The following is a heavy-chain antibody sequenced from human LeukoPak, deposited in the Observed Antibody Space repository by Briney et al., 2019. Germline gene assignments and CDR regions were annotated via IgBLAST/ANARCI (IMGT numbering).Heavy chain of an antibody. CDR3: SRESGPFCPFGY. CDR1: GGSFSGTNW. J-gene: IGHJ4*02. Sequence: SETLSLTCGVSGGSFSGTNWWSWVRQPPGQGLEWIGEISLAGQTNYNPSLNGRVTMSLDKSSNQLSLHLTSVTAADTATYFCSRESGPFCPFGYWGQGTLVIVSS. CDR2: ISLAGQT. V-gene: IGHV4/OR15-8*02. D-gene: IGHD1-26*01.